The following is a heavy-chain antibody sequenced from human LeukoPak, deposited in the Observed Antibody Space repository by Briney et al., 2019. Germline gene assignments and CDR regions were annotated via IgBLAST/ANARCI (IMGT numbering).Heavy chain of an antibody. V-gene: IGHV1-18*01. CDR1: GYTFTSYG. D-gene: IGHD3-10*01. Sequence: ASVKVSCKASGYTFTSYGISWVRQAPGQGLEWMGWISAYNGNTNYAQKLQGRVTMTTDTSTSTAYMEVRNLRSDDTAVYYCARVATDYYGSGSYSGFDYWGQGTLVTVSS. CDR2: ISAYNGNT. J-gene: IGHJ4*02. CDR3: ARVATDYYGSGSYSGFDY.